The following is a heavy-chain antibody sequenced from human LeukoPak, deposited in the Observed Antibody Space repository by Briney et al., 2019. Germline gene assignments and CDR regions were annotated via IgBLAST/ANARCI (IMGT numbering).Heavy chain of an antibody. J-gene: IGHJ4*02. V-gene: IGHV3-49*04. CDR1: GFTFGGYA. CDR2: IRSQIYGGTP. CDR3: TRDQTPYY. Sequence: GGSLRLSCTGSGFTFGGYAMTWVRQAPGKGLEWVGFIRSQIYGGTPEYAASVKGRFTISRDDSEGVAYLLMNSLKTEDTAVYYCTRDQTPYYWGQGTLVTVSS.